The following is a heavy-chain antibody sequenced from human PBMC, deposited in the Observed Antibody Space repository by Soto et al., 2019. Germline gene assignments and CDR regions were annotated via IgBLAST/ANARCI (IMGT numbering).Heavy chain of an antibody. J-gene: IGHJ5*02. CDR3: ARHPSDFWFDP. CDR1: GGSISSSSYF. Sequence: QLQLQESGPGLVKPSETLSLTCSVSGGSISSSSYFWGWIRQPPGKGLEWIGSIYYSGSTYYNPSLKSRVTVSVDPSKNQFFLKLSSVSAADTAVYYCARHPSDFWFDPWGQGTLVTVSS. V-gene: IGHV4-39*01. CDR2: IYYSGST. D-gene: IGHD2-21*02.